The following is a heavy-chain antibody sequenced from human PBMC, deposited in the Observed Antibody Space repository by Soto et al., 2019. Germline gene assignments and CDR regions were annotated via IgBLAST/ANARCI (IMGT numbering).Heavy chain of an antibody. J-gene: IGHJ5*02. CDR3: VRGKDFISTSCYETEGYNWFDP. V-gene: IGHV3-7*01. Sequence: GGSLRLSCAASGFTFSSYWMSWVRQAPGKGLEWVANIKQDRSEKYYVDTVKGRFTISRDNAKNSLYLQMNSLRAEDTAVYYCVRGKDFISTSCYETEGYNWFDPWGQGTLVTVSS. CDR2: IKQDRSEK. CDR1: GFTFSSYW. D-gene: IGHD2-2*01.